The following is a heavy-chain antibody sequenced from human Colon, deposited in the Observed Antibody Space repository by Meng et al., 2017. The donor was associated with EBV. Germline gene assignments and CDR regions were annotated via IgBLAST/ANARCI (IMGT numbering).Heavy chain of an antibody. D-gene: IGHD2-21*02. V-gene: IGHV4-30-2*01. CDR2: IYHGRTT. J-gene: IGHJ5*02. CDR3: ARGTYCGGDWYSFDH. CDR1: CCSVAGGNCP. Sequence: RASTCAGSCCSVAGGNCPWSWTRQAPGQGREWIGYIYHGRTTSHTSLKSRVTISLDNPKNQYPLTLTSVTAADTAVYYWARGTYCGGDWYSFDHWGQGTLVTVSS.